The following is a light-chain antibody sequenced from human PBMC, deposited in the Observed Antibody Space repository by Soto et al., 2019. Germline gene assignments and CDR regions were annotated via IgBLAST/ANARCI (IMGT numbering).Light chain of an antibody. CDR1: SSNVGKNF. CDR3: GTWDSSLTIGVI. CDR2: DNQ. V-gene: IGLV1-51*01. J-gene: IGLJ2*01. Sequence: QSVLRQPPSVSAAPGQEVSISCSGSSSNVGKNFVSWYQHVPGKAPKLLIYDNQKRPSGIPDRFSASKSGTLATLDITGLQTGDEADYYCGTWDSSLTIGVIFGGGTKVTVL.